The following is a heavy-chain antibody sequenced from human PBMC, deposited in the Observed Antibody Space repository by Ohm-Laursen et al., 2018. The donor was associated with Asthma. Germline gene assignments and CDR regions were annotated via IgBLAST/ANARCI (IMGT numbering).Heavy chain of an antibody. V-gene: IGHV1-69*13. CDR1: GGTFSNYV. CDR3: ARVLVPLYCGGDCYSFDY. CDR2: IIPMFGTA. D-gene: IGHD2-21*01. Sequence: SVKVSCKASGGTFSNYVITWLRQAPGQGLEWMGGIIPMFGTAEYPQKFQARVTISADESTSTAYMELSSLRSEDTAVYYCARVLVPLYCGGDCYSFDYWGQGTLVTVSS. J-gene: IGHJ4*02.